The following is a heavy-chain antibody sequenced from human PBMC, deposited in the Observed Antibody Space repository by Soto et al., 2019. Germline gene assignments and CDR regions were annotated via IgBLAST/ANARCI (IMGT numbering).Heavy chain of an antibody. D-gene: IGHD2-2*01. CDR1: GFTFSSYE. V-gene: IGHV3-48*03. Sequence: GGSLRRSCAASGFTFSSYEMNWVRQAPGKGLEWVSYISSSGSTIYYADSVKGRFTISRDNAKNSLYLQMNSLRAEDTAVYYCAREIPENIVVVPAAIGWFVPWGQGTLVTV. J-gene: IGHJ5*02. CDR3: AREIPENIVVVPAAIGWFVP. CDR2: ISSSGSTI.